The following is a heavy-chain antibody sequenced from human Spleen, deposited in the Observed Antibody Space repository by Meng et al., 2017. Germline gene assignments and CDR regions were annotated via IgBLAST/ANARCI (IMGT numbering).Heavy chain of an antibody. CDR1: GDSMSNHY. CDR3: ARDWKSYYYDSSAYFDAFDI. CDR2: TYYRGST. J-gene: IGHJ3*02. D-gene: IGHD3-22*01. Sequence: SETLSLTCSVSGDSMSNHYWSWIRQPPGKGLEWIGYTYYRGSTHYNPSLKSRVTISVDTSTKNQFSLKLSSVTAEDTAVYYCARDWKSYYYDSSAYFDAFDIWGQGTMVTVSS. V-gene: IGHV4-59*11.